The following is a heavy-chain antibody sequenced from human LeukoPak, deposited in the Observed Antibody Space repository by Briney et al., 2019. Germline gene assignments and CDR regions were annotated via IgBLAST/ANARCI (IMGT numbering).Heavy chain of an antibody. CDR1: GXTFSTYD. V-gene: IGHV3-13*04. J-gene: IGHJ2*01. D-gene: IGHD6-19*01. CDR3: ARVLAVAGRNWYFDL. CDR2: IGTAGDT. Sequence: SGGSLRLSCTASGXTFSTYDIHWVRQTTRKGLEWVSLIGTAGDTYYTDSVKARFTISRENAKNSVFLQMNSLTAGDTAVYFCARVLAVAGRNWYFDLWGRGTLVTVSS.